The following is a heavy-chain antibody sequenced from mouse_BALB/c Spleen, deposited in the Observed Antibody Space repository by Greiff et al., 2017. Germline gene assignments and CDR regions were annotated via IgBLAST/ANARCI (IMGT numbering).Heavy chain of an antibody. D-gene: IGHD1-2*01. J-gene: IGHJ3*01. CDR3: ARDYYGFAY. CDR1: GFTFSSYG. Sequence: EVKLVESGGGLVQPGGSLKLSCAASGFTFSSYGMSWVRQTPDKRLELVATINSNGGSTYYPDSVKGRFTISRDNAKNTLYLQMSSLKSEDTAMYYCARDYYGFAYWGQGTLFTVSA. CDR2: INSNGGST. V-gene: IGHV5-6-3*01.